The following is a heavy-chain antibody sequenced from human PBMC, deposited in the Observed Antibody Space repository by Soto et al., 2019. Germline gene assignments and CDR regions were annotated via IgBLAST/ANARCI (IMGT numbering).Heavy chain of an antibody. CDR1: GYTFSNYD. D-gene: IGHD6-19*01. J-gene: IGHJ4*02. V-gene: IGHV1-8*01. CDR3: ARGGVYSGWYVMEPSTLSFDY. Sequence: ASVKVSCKASGYTFSNYDINWVRQATGQGLEWMGWMNPNSGNTGYAQKFQGRVTMTRNTSISTAYMELSSLRSEDTAVYYCARGGVYSGWYVMEPSTLSFDYWGQGTLVTVSS. CDR2: MNPNSGNT.